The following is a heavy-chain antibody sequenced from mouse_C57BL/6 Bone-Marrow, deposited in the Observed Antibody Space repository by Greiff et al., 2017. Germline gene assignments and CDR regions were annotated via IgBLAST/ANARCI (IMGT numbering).Heavy chain of an antibody. J-gene: IGHJ3*01. CDR2: IYPGGGYT. V-gene: IGHV1-63*01. CDR1: GYTFTNYW. Sequence: QVQLQQSGAELVRPGTSVKMSCKASGYTFTNYWIGWAKQRPGHGLEWIGDIYPGGGYTNYNEKFKGKAPMTADKYSSTAYMQFSSLTSEDSAIYYCARAGTGAWFAYWGQGTLVTVSA. CDR3: ARAGTGAWFAY. D-gene: IGHD4-1*01.